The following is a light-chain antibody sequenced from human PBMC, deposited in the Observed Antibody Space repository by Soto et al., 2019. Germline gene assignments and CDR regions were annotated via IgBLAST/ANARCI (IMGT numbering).Light chain of an antibody. J-gene: IGLJ1*01. CDR1: SSDIGGYNY. V-gene: IGLV2-14*01. CDR2: EVS. Sequence: QSVLTQPASVSGSPGQSITISCAGTSSDIGGYNYVSWYQQHPGKAPKVMIYEVSNRPSGVSNRVSGSKSGTTASLTISGPQAEDEADYYCSSYTSSSTLYVFGSGTKLTVL. CDR3: SSYTSSSTLYV.